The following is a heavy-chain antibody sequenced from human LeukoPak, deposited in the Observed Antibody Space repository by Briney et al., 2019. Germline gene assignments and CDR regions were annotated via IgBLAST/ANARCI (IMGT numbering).Heavy chain of an antibody. CDR3: ARTVYYDSSGYHYYFDY. J-gene: IGHJ4*02. CDR2: IYYSGST. CDR1: GGSISSGGYY. V-gene: IGHV4-31*03. D-gene: IGHD3-22*01. Sequence: KTSETLSLTCTLSGGSISSGGYYWSWIRQHPGERLEWIWYIYYSGSTYYNPSLKSRVTISIDTSKNQFSLKLSSVTAADTAVYYCARTVYYDSSGYHYYFDYWGQGTLVTVSS.